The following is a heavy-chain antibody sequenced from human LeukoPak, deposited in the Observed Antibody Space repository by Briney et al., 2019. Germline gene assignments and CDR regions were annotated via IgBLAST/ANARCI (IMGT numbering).Heavy chain of an antibody. J-gene: IGHJ4*02. Sequence: GGSLRLSCAASGFTFSSYATHWVRQAPGKGLEWVAVISYDGSNKYYADSVKGRFTISRDNSKNTLYLQMNSLRAEDTAVYYCARDPGYCSSTSCYTTFDYWGQGTLVTVSS. D-gene: IGHD2-2*02. V-gene: IGHV3-30-3*01. CDR3: ARDPGYCSSTSCYTTFDY. CDR2: ISYDGSNK. CDR1: GFTFSSYA.